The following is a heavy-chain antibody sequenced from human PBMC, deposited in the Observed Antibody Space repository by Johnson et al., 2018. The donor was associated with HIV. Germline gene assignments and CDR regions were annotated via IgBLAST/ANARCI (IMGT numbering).Heavy chain of an antibody. CDR3: ARVTPQRGGNDAFDI. V-gene: IGHV3-30*03. CDR1: GFTFSNYG. Sequence: QVQLVESGGGVVQPGRSLRLSCAASGFTFSNYGMHWVRQAPGKGLEWLAAISFDGSKKNYADSVKGQFTISRDNSKYTLYLQMNSLRAEDTAVYYCARVTPQRGGNDAFDIWGQGTMVTVSS. D-gene: IGHD3-16*01. J-gene: IGHJ3*02. CDR2: ISFDGSKK.